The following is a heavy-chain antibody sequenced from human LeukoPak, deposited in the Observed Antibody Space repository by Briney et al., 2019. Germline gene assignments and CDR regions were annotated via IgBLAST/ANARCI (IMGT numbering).Heavy chain of an antibody. Sequence: SETLSLTCTVSGGSISSYYWSWIRQPPGKGLEWIGYIYYSGYTNYNPSLKSRVTISVDTSKNQFSLMLSSVTAADTAMYYWARHRTIQTGTGVFDYWGQGTLVTVSS. V-gene: IGHV4-59*08. CDR2: IYYSGYT. CDR3: ARHRTIQTGTGVFDY. CDR1: GGSISSYY. D-gene: IGHD1/OR15-1a*01. J-gene: IGHJ4*02.